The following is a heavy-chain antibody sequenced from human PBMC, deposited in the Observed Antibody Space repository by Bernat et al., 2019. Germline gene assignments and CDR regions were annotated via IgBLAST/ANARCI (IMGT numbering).Heavy chain of an antibody. D-gene: IGHD2-15*01. V-gene: IGHV3-23*01. CDR1: GFTVSSYA. CDR3: ARGYCGGGSCYSEWLDP. Sequence: EVQLLESGGGLVQPGGSLRLSCAVSGFTVSSYAMSWVRQAPGKGVEWVSTLGNAGGSGGGSTYYGDSVKGRFTISRDNSKNTLYLQMNSLRAEDTAVYYCARGYCGGGSCYSEWLDPWGQGTLVTVSS. J-gene: IGHJ5*02. CDR2: GGSGGGST.